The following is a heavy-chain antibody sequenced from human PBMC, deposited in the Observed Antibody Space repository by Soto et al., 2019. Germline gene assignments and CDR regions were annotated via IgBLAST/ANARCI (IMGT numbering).Heavy chain of an antibody. CDR2: ISYDGSNK. V-gene: IGHV3-30-3*01. CDR3: ARDFDY. CDR1: GFTFSSYA. Sequence: QVQLVESGGGVVQPGRSLRLSCAASGFTFSSYAMHWVRQAPGKGLEWVAVISYDGSNKYYADSVKGRITISRDNSKNTLYRQMNRLRDEDTAVYYCARDFDYWGQGTLVTVSS. J-gene: IGHJ4*02.